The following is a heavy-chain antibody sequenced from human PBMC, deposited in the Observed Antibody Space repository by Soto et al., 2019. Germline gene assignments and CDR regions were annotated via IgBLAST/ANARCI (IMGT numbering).Heavy chain of an antibody. Sequence: QVQLVESGGGVVQPGRSLRLSCAASGFTFSSYAMHWVRQAPGKGLEWVAVISYDGSNKYYADSVQGRFTISRDNSKNTLYLEMNSLRAEDTAGYYCAREAGTYYEILTGYYESGTKYYYGMDVWGHGTTVPVSS. D-gene: IGHD3-9*01. CDR3: AREAGTYYEILTGYYESGTKYYYGMDV. V-gene: IGHV3-30-3*01. CDR1: GFTFSSYA. J-gene: IGHJ6*02. CDR2: ISYDGSNK.